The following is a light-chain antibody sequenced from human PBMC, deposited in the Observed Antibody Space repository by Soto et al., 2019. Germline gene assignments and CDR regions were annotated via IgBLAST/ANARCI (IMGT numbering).Light chain of an antibody. Sequence: DIQMTQSPSTLSASVGDRVTITCRASQSISSWLAWYQQKPGKAPKLLIYKASSLESGVPSRFSGSGSGTEFTLTISSLQPDDFATYFCQQYNSYPYTFGQGTRLEIK. J-gene: IGKJ5*01. CDR1: QSISSW. CDR2: KAS. V-gene: IGKV1-5*03. CDR3: QQYNSYPYT.